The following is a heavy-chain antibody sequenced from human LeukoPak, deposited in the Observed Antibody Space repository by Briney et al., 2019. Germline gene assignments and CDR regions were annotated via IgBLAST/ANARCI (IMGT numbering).Heavy chain of an antibody. CDR2: ISGSGGST. D-gene: IGHD2-2*02. CDR3: AKPSSTSCYTVPPCRGEFDY. Sequence: GGSLRLSCAASGFTFSSYAMSWVRQAPGKGLEWVSAISGSGGSTYYADSVKGRFTISRDNSKNTLYLQMNSLRAEDTAVYYCAKPSSTSCYTVPPCRGEFDYWGQGTLVTVSS. CDR1: GFTFSSYA. V-gene: IGHV3-23*01. J-gene: IGHJ4*02.